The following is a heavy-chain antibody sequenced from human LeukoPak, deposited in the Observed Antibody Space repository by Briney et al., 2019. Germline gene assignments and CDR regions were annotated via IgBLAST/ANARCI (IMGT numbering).Heavy chain of an antibody. CDR3: AKAGYSSSWSFDY. J-gene: IGHJ4*02. CDR1: GFTFDDYA. CDR2: ISWNSGSI. Sequence: PGGSLRLSCAASGFTFDDYAMHWVRHAPGKGLEWVSGISWNSGSIGYADSVKGRFTISRDNSKNTLYLQMNSLRAEDTAVYYCAKAGYSSSWSFDYWGQGTLVTVSS. V-gene: IGHV3-9*01. D-gene: IGHD6-13*01.